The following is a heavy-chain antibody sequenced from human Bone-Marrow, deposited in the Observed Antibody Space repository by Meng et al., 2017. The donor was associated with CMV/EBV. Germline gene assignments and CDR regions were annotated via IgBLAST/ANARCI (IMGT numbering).Heavy chain of an antibody. D-gene: IGHD5-12*01. J-gene: IGHJ4*02. CDR1: GFTFSSYS. V-gene: IGHV3-21*01. CDR2: ISSSSSYI. CDR3: AREPLDATSVDY. Sequence: GESLKISCAASGFTFSSYSMNWVRQAPGKGLEWVSSISSSSSYIYYADSVKGRFTISRDNAKNTLYLRMNSLRAEDTAVYYCAREPLDATSVDYWGQGTLVTVSS.